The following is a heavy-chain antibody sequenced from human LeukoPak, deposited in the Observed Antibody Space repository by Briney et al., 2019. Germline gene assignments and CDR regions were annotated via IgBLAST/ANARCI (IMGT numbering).Heavy chain of an antibody. J-gene: IGHJ5*02. CDR3: ARRRITMVRGVIGSWFDP. Sequence: KASETLSLTCAVYGGSFSGYYWSWIRQPPGKGLEWIGEINHSGSTNYNPSLKSRVTISVDTSKNQSSLKLSSVTAADTAVYYCARRRITMVRGVIGSWFDPWGQGTLVTVSS. V-gene: IGHV4-34*01. D-gene: IGHD3-10*01. CDR2: INHSGST. CDR1: GGSFSGYY.